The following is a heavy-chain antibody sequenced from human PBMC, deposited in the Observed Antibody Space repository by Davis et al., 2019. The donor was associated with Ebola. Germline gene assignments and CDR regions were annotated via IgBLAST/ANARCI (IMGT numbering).Heavy chain of an antibody. CDR2: ISSSSSYI. CDR3: AKGGLRRAYYFDY. CDR1: GFTFSSYS. V-gene: IGHV3-21*04. J-gene: IGHJ4*02. D-gene: IGHD4-17*01. Sequence: GESLKISCAASGFTFSSYSMNWVRQAPGKGLEWVSSISSSSSYIYYADSVKGRFTISRDNAKNSLYLQMNSLRAEDTAVYYCAKGGLRRAYYFDYWGQGTLVTVSS.